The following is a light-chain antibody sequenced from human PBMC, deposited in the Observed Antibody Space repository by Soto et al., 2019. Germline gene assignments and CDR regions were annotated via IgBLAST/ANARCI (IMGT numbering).Light chain of an antibody. V-gene: IGKV3-20*01. CDR1: QSVSNSY. Sequence: EIVLTQSPGTLSLSPGERATLSCRASQSVSNSYLAWYQQRPGQAPRLLIYGASSRATGIPDRLSGSGSGTDFTLTISRLEPEDFAVYYCQQYGSSRTFGQGTKVEIK. J-gene: IGKJ1*01. CDR3: QQYGSSRT. CDR2: GAS.